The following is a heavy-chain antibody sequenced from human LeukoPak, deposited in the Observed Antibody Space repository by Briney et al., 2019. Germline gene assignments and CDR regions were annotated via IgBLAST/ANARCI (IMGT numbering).Heavy chain of an antibody. CDR3: ARDPQRASYSNL. V-gene: IGHV3-21*01. D-gene: IGHD5-18*01. Sequence: GGSLRLSCAASGFTFSSYSMNWVRQAPVKGLEWVSSISSSSSYIYYADSVKGRFTISRDNAKNSLYLQMNSLRAEDTAVYYCARDPQRASYSNLWGQGTLVTVSS. CDR2: ISSSSSYI. J-gene: IGHJ5*02. CDR1: GFTFSSYS.